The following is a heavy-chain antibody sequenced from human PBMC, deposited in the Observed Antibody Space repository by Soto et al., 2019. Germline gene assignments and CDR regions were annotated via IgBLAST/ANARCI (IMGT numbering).Heavy chain of an antibody. CDR2: INAGNGNT. CDR3: PRERDIVVVVAATPVFDP. J-gene: IGHJ5*02. V-gene: IGHV1-3*01. Sequence: QVQLVQSGAEVKKPGASVKVSCKASGYTFTSYAMHWVRQAPGQRLEWMGWINAGNGNTKYSQKFQGRVTITRDTSASTAYMELSSLRSEDTAVYYCPRERDIVVVVAATPVFDPWGQGTLVTVSS. CDR1: GYTFTSYA. D-gene: IGHD2-15*01.